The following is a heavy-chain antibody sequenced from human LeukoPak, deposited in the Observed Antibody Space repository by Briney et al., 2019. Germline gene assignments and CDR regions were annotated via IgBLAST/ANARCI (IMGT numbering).Heavy chain of an antibody. Sequence: SETLSLTCTVSGGSISSYYWSWIRQPAGKGLEWIGRIYISGSTNYNPSLKSRVTMSVDTSKNQFSLKLSSVTAADTAMYYCARVWVGLGVSYYYYMDVWGKGTTVTVSS. CDR3: ARVWVGLGVSYYYYMDV. D-gene: IGHD3-16*01. J-gene: IGHJ6*03. V-gene: IGHV4-4*07. CDR2: IYISGST. CDR1: GGSISSYY.